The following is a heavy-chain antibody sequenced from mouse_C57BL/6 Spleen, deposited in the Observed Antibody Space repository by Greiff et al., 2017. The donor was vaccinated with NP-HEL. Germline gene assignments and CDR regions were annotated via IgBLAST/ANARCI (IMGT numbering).Heavy chain of an antibody. CDR3: ARKNIYDGYYGAMDY. J-gene: IGHJ4*01. D-gene: IGHD2-3*01. V-gene: IGHV5-17*01. Sequence: EVMLVESGGGLVKPGGSLKLSCAASGFTFSDYGMHWVRQAPEKGLEWVAYISSGSSTIYYADTVKGRFTISRDNAKNTLFLQMTSLRSEDTAMYYCARKNIYDGYYGAMDYWGQGTSVTVSS. CDR2: ISSGSSTI. CDR1: GFTFSDYG.